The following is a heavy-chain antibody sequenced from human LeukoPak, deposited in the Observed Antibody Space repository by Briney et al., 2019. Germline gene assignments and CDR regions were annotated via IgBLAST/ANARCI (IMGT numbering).Heavy chain of an antibody. Sequence: PGGSLRLSCAASGFTVSSNYMSWVRQAPGKGLEWVSFIYSGGSTYSADSVTGRFTISRDNSKNTLYLQMNSLRAEDTAVDYCARDKHYYGSGSYVNSWFHPGRQGTLVTVSS. CDR3: ARDKHYYGSGSYVNSWFHP. J-gene: IGHJ5*02. V-gene: IGHV3-53*01. D-gene: IGHD3-10*01. CDR1: GFTVSSNY. CDR2: IYSGGST.